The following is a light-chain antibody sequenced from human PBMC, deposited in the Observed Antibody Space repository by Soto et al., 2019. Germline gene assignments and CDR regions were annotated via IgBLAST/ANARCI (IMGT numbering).Light chain of an antibody. Sequence: QSVLTQSSSASASLGSSVKLTCTLSSGHSSYIIAWHQQQPGKAPRYLMKLEGSGSYNKGSGVPDRFSGSSSGADRYFTISNLQFEDEADYYCETWDSNSWVFGGGTKVTVL. CDR2: LEGSGSY. V-gene: IGLV4-60*02. J-gene: IGLJ3*02. CDR1: SGHSSYI. CDR3: ETWDSNSWV.